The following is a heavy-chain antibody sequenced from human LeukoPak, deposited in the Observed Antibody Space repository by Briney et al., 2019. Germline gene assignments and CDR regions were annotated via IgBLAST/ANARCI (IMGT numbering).Heavy chain of an antibody. CDR1: GGSISSGDNY. CDR3: AREALNDYGDNWFDP. CDR2: IYYSGST. J-gene: IGHJ5*02. V-gene: IGHV4-30-4*08. Sequence: SETLSLTCTVSGGSISSGDNYWSWIRQPPGKGLEWIGYIYYSGSTYYNPSLKSRVTISVDTSKNQFSLKLSSVTAADTAVYYCAREALNDYGDNWFDPWGQGTLVTVSS. D-gene: IGHD4-17*01.